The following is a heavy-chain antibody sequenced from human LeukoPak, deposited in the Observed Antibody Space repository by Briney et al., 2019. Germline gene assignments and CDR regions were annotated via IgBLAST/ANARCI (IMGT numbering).Heavy chain of an antibody. J-gene: IGHJ4*02. Sequence: SETLSLTCTVSGGSISSSSYYWGWIHQPPGKGLEWIGSIYYSGSTYYNPSLKSRVTISVDTSKNQFSLKLSSVTAADTAVYYCARQGLRIDYWGQGTLVTVSS. V-gene: IGHV4-39*01. CDR3: ARQGLRIDY. CDR2: IYYSGST. CDR1: GGSISSSSYY. D-gene: IGHD4-17*01.